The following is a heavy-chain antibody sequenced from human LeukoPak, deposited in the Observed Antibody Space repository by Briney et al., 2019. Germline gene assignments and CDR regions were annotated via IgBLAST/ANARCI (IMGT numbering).Heavy chain of an antibody. D-gene: IGHD4-17*01. J-gene: IGHJ3*02. V-gene: IGHV3-11*04. Sequence: TGGSLRLSCAASGFTFRAYYMTWIRQAPGKGLEWVSYISPSGKTIYYADSVKGRFTISRDNARNSLYLEMNSLRAEDTAVYYCARANDYGDYSYAFDIWGQGTMVTVSS. CDR3: ARANDYGDYSYAFDI. CDR1: GFTFRAYY. CDR2: ISPSGKTI.